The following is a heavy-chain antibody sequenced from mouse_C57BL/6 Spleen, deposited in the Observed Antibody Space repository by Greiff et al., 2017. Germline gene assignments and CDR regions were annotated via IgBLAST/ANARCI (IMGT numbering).Heavy chain of an antibody. CDR3: ARNEDYSNYFAY. D-gene: IGHD2-5*01. CDR2: INPNNVGT. V-gene: IGHV1-26*01. J-gene: IGHJ3*01. Sequence: VQLQQSGPELVKPGASVKISCKASGYTFTDYYMNWVKQSHGKSLEWIGDINPNNVGTSYNQKFKGKATLTVDKSSSTAYMELRSLTSEDSAVYYCARNEDYSNYFAYWGQGTLVTVSA. CDR1: GYTFTDYY.